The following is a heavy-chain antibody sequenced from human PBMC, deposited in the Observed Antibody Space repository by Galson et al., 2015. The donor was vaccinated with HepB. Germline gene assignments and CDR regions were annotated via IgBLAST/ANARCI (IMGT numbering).Heavy chain of an antibody. Sequence: QSGAEVKKPGESLRISCKGSGYSFTSYWISWVRQMPGKGLEWMGRIDPSDSYTNYSPSFQGHVTISADKSISTAYLQWSSLKASDTAMYYCARLDYGDQTATHFDYWGQGTLVTVSS. D-gene: IGHD4-17*01. J-gene: IGHJ4*02. V-gene: IGHV5-10-1*01. CDR1: GYSFTSYW. CDR2: IDPSDSYT. CDR3: ARLDYGDQTATHFDY.